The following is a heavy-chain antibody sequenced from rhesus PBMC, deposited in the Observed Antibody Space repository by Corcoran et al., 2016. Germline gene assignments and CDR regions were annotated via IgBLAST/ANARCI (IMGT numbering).Heavy chain of an antibody. Sequence: QVQLQESGPGLVKPSETLSLTCAVSGDSISSNYWSWIRQAQGKGLEWIGYIYGRGSPYYHPPLKRRLTLSVDTSKDLLSLKLNSVTAADTAVYYCARGGTTVATIDWYFHLWGPGTPITVSS. J-gene: IGHJ2*01. CDR1: GDSISSNY. CDR3: ARGGTTVATIDWYFHL. D-gene: IGHD4-29*01. V-gene: IGHV4S11*01. CDR2: IYGRGSP.